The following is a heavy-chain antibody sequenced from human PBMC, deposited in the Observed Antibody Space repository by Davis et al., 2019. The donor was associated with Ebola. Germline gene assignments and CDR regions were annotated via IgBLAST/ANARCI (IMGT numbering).Heavy chain of an antibody. J-gene: IGHJ6*02. CDR2: INPNSGGT. CDR1: GYTFTGYY. V-gene: IGHV1-2*04. D-gene: IGHD5-18*01. Sequence: AASVKVSCKASGYTFTGYYMHWVRQAPGQGLEWMGWINPNSGGTNYAQKFQGWVTMTRDTSISTAYMELSRLRSDDTAVYYCARDSGPTWIQSSAYYYYGMDVWGQGTTVTVSS. CDR3: ARDSGPTWIQSSAYYYYGMDV.